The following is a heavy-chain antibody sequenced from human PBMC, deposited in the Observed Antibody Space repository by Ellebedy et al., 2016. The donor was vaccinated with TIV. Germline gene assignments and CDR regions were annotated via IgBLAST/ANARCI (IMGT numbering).Heavy chain of an antibody. V-gene: IGHV3-23*01. Sequence: GESLKISCAASGFTFSTYAMSWVRQAPGKGLEWVSTISAGGIIYYADSVKGRFTISRDNSKDTLYLQMNSLRAEDTAIYYCAKRGDYGSSYSISFQHWGQGTLVTVSS. CDR3: AKRGDYGSSYSISFQH. D-gene: IGHD6-13*01. CDR1: GFTFSTYA. CDR2: ISAGGII. J-gene: IGHJ1*01.